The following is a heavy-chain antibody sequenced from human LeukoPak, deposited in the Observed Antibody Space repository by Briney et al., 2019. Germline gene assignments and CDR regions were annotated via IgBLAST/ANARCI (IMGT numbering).Heavy chain of an antibody. CDR2: IKQDGSEK. Sequence: GGSLRLSCVASGFTFRSYWMSWVRQAPGKGLEWVANIKQDGSEKYYADSVKGRFTISRDNAENSVYMEMNSLRAEDTAVSHCARTTGALPFGLWGQGTLVTVSP. D-gene: IGHD1-1*01. CDR1: GFTFRSYW. CDR3: ARTTGALPFGL. V-gene: IGHV3-7*01. J-gene: IGHJ4*01.